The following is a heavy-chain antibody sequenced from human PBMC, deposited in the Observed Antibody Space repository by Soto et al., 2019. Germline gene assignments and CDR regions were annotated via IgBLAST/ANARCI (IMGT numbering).Heavy chain of an antibody. CDR3: ATASKGEWFILPNWYFDL. CDR1: GYTLTELS. CDR2: FDPEDGET. V-gene: IGHV1-24*01. Sequence: GASVKVSCKVSGYTLTELSMHWVRQAPGKGLEWMGGFDPEDGETIYAQKFQGRVTMTEDTSTDTAYMELSSLRSEDTAVYYCATASKGEWFILPNWYFDLWGRGTLVTVSS. J-gene: IGHJ2*01. D-gene: IGHD3-3*01.